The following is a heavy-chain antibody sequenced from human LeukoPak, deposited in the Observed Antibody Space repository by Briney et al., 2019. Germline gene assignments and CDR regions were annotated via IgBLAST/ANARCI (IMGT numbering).Heavy chain of an antibody. Sequence: PGGSLTLSCAASGFTSSNAWMSWVRQAPGKGLEWVDRIKSKTDGGTTDYAAPVKGRFTISRDDSKNTLYLQMNSLKTEDTAVYYCTTDRSYYDSSGYQEYYFDYWGQGTLVTVSS. V-gene: IGHV3-15*01. CDR3: TTDRSYYDSSGYQEYYFDY. CDR2: IKSKTDGGTT. CDR1: GFTSSNAW. D-gene: IGHD3-22*01. J-gene: IGHJ4*02.